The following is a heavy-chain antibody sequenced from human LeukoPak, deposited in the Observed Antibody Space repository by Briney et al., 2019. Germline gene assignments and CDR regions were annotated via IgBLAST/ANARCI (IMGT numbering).Heavy chain of an antibody. CDR3: ARSYCSSTSCSRSPNWFDP. CDR2: IIPIFGTA. J-gene: IGHJ5*02. Sequence: SVKVSCKASGGTFSSYAISWVRQAPGQGLEWMGGIIPIFGTANYAQKFQGRVTITADESTSTAYMELSSLRSEDTAVYYCARSYCSSTSCSRSPNWFDPWGQGALVTVSS. D-gene: IGHD2-2*01. CDR1: GGTFSSYA. V-gene: IGHV1-69*13.